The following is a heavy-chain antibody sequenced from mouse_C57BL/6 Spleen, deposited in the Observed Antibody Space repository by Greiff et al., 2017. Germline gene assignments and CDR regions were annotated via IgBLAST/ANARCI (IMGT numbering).Heavy chain of an antibody. J-gene: IGHJ1*03. V-gene: IGHV7-4*01. CDR3: VKDLYPLNGYFDV. CDR2: IINKANGSTT. Sequence: EVMLVESGGGLVQPGASLRLSCAASGFTFTDYYMSWVRQPPGKAPEWLALIINKANGSTTEYTASVKGRFTISRDNSQNILYLQMNTLRAEDSATYYCVKDLYPLNGYFDVGGTGTTVTVSS. CDR1: GFTFTDYY.